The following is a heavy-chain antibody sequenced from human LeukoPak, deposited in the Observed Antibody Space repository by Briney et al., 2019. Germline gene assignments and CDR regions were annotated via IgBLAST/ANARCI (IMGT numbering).Heavy chain of an antibody. J-gene: IGHJ4*02. CDR1: GGSISSNNYY. Sequence: SETLSLTCTVSGGSISSNNYYWSWIRQPPGKGLEWIGSIYYDGSTYYNPSLKSRVTISVDTSKNQFSLKLSSVTAADTAVYYCARVGQEWPHYYFDYWGQGTLVTVSS. V-gene: IGHV4-39*07. CDR2: IYYDGST. CDR3: ARVGQEWPHYYFDY. D-gene: IGHD3-3*01.